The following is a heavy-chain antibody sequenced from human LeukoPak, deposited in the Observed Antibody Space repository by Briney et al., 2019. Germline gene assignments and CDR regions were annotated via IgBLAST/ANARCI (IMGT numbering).Heavy chain of an antibody. D-gene: IGHD2-21*02. V-gene: IGHV4-34*01. Sequence: SETLSLTCAVYGGSFSGYYWSWIRQPPGKGLEWIGEINHSGSTNYNPSLKSRVTISVDTSKNQFSLKLSSVTAADTAVYYCARDLTARDAFDIWGQGTMVTVSS. J-gene: IGHJ3*02. CDR3: ARDLTARDAFDI. CDR2: INHSGST. CDR1: GGSFSGYY.